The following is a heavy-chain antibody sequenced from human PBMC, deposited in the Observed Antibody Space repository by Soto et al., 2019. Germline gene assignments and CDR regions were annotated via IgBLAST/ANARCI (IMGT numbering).Heavy chain of an antibody. J-gene: IGHJ4*02. CDR2: ISGSGGST. CDR1: GFTFSSYA. V-gene: IGHV3-23*01. D-gene: IGHD2-8*01. CDR3: TKHLSNGSPDY. Sequence: GGSLRLSCAASGFTFSSYAMSWVRQAPGKGLEWVSAISGSGGSTYYADSVKGRFTISRDNAKNTLYLQMNSLRAEDTAVFYCTKHLSNGSPDYWGQGTLVTVSS.